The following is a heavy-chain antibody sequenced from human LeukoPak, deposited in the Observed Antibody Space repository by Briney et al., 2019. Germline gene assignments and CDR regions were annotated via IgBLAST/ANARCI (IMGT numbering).Heavy chain of an antibody. Sequence: SVKVSCKVSGYTLTELSMHWVRQAPGQGLEWMGGIIPIFGTANYAQKFQGRVTITADESTSTAYMELSSLRSEDTAVYYCARDTSHDSSGYYFSWGQGTLVTVSS. D-gene: IGHD3-22*01. V-gene: IGHV1-69*13. CDR2: IIPIFGTA. CDR1: GYTLTELS. J-gene: IGHJ5*02. CDR3: ARDTSHDSSGYYFS.